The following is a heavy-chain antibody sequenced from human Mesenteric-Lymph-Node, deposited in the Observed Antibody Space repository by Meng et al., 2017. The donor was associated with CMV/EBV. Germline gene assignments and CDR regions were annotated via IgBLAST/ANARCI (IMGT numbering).Heavy chain of an antibody. J-gene: IGHJ4*02. CDR2: IYYSGST. D-gene: IGHD1-7*01. CDR3: AREYNWNYGY. V-gene: IGHV4-39*07. Sequence: SETLSLTCTVSGGSIISNNNYYWGWIRQPPGKGLEWIGSIYYSGSTKYNPSLKSRVSISLDTSKNQFSLKLSSVTAADTAVYYCAREYNWNYGYWGQGTLVTVSS. CDR1: GGSIISNNNYY.